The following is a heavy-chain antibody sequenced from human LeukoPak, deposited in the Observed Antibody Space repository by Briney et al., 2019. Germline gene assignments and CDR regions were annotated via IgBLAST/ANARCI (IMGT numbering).Heavy chain of an antibody. CDR3: ARDYGDYGPHFDY. V-gene: IGHV1-18*04. D-gene: IGHD4-17*01. Sequence: ASVKVSCKASGYTFTGYYMHWVRQAPGQGLEWMGGIIPIFGTANYAQKLQGRVTMTTDTSTSTAYMELRSLRSDDTAVYYCARDYGDYGPHFDYWGQGTLVTVSS. CDR1: GYTFTGYY. J-gene: IGHJ4*02. CDR2: IIPIFGTA.